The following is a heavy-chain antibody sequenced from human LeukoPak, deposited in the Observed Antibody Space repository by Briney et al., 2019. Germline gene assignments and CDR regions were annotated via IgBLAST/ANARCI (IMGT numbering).Heavy chain of an antibody. J-gene: IGHJ5*02. CDR1: GFTFSSYG. CDR2: IRYDGSNK. D-gene: IGHD3-3*01. V-gene: IGHV3-30*02. CDR3: AKDPTIFGVVSNWFDP. Sequence: GGSLRLSCAASGFTFSSYGMHWVRQAPGKGLEGVAFIRYDGSNKYYADSVKGRFTISRDNSKNTLYLQMNSLRAEDTAVYYCAKDPTIFGVVSNWFDPWGQGTLVTVSS.